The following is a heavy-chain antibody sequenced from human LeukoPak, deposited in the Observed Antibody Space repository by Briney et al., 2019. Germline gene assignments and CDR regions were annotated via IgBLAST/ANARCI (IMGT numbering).Heavy chain of an antibody. CDR2: IYYSGGT. Sequence: SETLSLTCTGSGGSISSSSYYWGWIRQPPGKGLEWIGSIYYSGGTYYNPSLKSRVTISVDTSKNQFSLKLSSVTAADTAVYYCDASVTNAFDIWGQGTMVTVSS. J-gene: IGHJ3*02. V-gene: IGHV4-39*07. CDR1: GGSISSSSYY. CDR3: DASVTNAFDI.